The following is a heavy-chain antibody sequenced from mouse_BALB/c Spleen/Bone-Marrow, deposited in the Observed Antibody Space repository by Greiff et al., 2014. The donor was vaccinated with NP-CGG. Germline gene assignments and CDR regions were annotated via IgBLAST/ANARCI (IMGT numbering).Heavy chain of an antibody. J-gene: IGHJ2*01. CDR1: RYTFTDYY. CDR3: ARSRYFDN. D-gene: IGHD3-3*01. CDR2: INPNTDGT. Sequence: EVQLVESGPELVKPGTSVKMSCKASRYTFTDYYMMWVRQSHGKSLEWIGHINPNTDGTFYNQKFKGKATLTVDKSSSTAYMQLNSLTSEDSAVYYCARSRYFDNWGQGTTLTVSS. V-gene: IGHV1-26*01.